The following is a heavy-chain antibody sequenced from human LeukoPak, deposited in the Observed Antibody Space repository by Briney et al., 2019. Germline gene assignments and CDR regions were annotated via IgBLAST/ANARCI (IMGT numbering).Heavy chain of an antibody. CDR3: ARGSDSSAYYYPLDI. D-gene: IGHD3-22*01. CDR2: ISFDGSNK. CDR1: AFTFSDYP. J-gene: IGHJ3*02. Sequence: GGSLRLSCVASAFTFSDYPIHWVRQAPGKGLEWLAVISFDGSNKFHADSVRGRLTLSRDNSKNSVYLEMKSLRSEDTALYYCARGSDSSAYYYPLDIWGQGTMVTVSS. V-gene: IGHV3-30*08.